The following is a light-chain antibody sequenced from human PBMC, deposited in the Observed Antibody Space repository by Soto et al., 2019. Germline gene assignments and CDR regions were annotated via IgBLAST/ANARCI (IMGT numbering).Light chain of an antibody. Sequence: PGERATLSCRASQSVSSNYLTWYQQKPGQAPRLLIYGASSRATGIPDRFSGSGSGTEFTLSVSRLEPEDFAVYFCQQYGSSPATFGQGTKVDIK. CDR1: QSVSSNY. CDR2: GAS. CDR3: QQYGSSPAT. V-gene: IGKV3-20*01. J-gene: IGKJ1*01.